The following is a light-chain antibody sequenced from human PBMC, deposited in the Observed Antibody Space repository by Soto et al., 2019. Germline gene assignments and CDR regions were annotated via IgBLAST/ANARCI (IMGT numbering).Light chain of an antibody. CDR2: DVS. CDR1: SSDVGAFNY. V-gene: IGLV2-14*03. J-gene: IGLJ1*01. Sequence: QSVLTQPASVSGSPGQSIAISCTGTSSDVGAFNYVSWYQQYPGKAPKFMIFDVSSRPSGVSDRFSGSKSGNTASLTISGLQTEDEADYYCASYTTSSTYVFGTGTKVTV. CDR3: ASYTTSSTYV.